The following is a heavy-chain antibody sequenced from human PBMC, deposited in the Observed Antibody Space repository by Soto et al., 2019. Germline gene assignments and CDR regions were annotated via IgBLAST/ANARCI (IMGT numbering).Heavy chain of an antibody. CDR1: GFTFSDYY. CDR2: ISSSGSTI. D-gene: IGHD6-13*01. Sequence: GGSLRLSCAASGFTFSDYYISWIRQAPGKGLEWVSYISSSGSTIYYADSVKGRFTISRDNAKNSLYLQMNSLRAEDTAVYYCARDIAAAGNLNWFDPWGQGTLVTVS. V-gene: IGHV3-11*01. CDR3: ARDIAAAGNLNWFDP. J-gene: IGHJ5*02.